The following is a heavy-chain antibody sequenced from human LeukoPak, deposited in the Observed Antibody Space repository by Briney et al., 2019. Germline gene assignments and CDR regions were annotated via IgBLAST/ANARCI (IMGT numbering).Heavy chain of an antibody. CDR2: IYTSGDT. CDR1: GASISSGDSF. CDR3: AREPNFDDSRGYHHYYMDV. J-gene: IGHJ6*03. D-gene: IGHD3-22*01. V-gene: IGHV4-61*02. Sequence: TLHLTCSVSGASISSGDSFWSWIQPPAGNGLEGGGRIYTSGDTNYNTSLNSRVCVSVDTSMTQFSRNLTSVTSADTAVNFWAREPNFDDSRGYHHYYMDVWGKGTTVIVSS.